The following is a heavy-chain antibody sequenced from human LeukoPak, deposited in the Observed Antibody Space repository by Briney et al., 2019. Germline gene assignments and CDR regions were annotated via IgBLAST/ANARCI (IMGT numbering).Heavy chain of an antibody. D-gene: IGHD2-2*01. J-gene: IGHJ5*02. CDR3: ARLAYCSSTSCYWWFDP. CDR2: INHSGST. V-gene: IGHV4-30-2*01. Sequence: SQTLSLTCAVSGGSISSGGYYWSWIRQPPGKGLEWIGEINHSGSTNYNPSLKSRVTISVDTSKNQFSLKLSSVTAADTAVYYCARLAYCSSTSCYWWFDPWGQGTLVTVSS. CDR1: GGSISSGGYY.